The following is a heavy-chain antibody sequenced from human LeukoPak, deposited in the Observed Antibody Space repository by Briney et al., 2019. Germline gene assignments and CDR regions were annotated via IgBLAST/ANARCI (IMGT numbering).Heavy chain of an antibody. Sequence: SETLSLTCTVSGGSISSGDYYWRWIRQPPGKGLEWIGYIYYSGSTYYNPSLKSRVTISVDTSKNQFSLKLSSVTAADTAVYYCARGGGDYDHWFDPWGQGTLVTVSS. V-gene: IGHV4-30-4*01. CDR2: IYYSGST. CDR1: GGSISSGDYY. CDR3: ARGGGDYDHWFDP. D-gene: IGHD4-17*01. J-gene: IGHJ5*02.